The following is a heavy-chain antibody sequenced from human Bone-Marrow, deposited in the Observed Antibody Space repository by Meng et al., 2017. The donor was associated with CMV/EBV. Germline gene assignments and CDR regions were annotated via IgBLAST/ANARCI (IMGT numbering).Heavy chain of an antibody. CDR3: ARGYCSSTSCRNYWYFDL. D-gene: IGHD2-2*01. CDR1: SISGYD. CDR2: SNHSGST. J-gene: IGHJ2*01. V-gene: IGHV4-34*01. Sequence: SISGYDWSGIRQNQGKGLEWNGESNHSGSTNYNPSLKSRIAISVDTSKNQFSLKLSSVTAADTAVYYCARGYCSSTSCRNYWYFDLWGRGTLVTVSS.